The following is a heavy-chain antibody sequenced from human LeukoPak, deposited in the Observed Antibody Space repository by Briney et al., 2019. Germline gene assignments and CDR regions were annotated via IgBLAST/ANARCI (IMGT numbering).Heavy chain of an antibody. CDR2: IYYSGST. CDR1: GGSISSYY. D-gene: IGHD2-15*01. J-gene: IGHJ4*02. CDR3: ARLKVVVAATPDYFDY. V-gene: IGHV4-59*08. Sequence: PSETLSLTCTVSGGSISSYYWSWIRQPPGKGLEWIGYIYYSGSTNYNPSLKSRVTISVDTSKNQFSLKLSSVTAADTAVYYCARLKVVVAATPDYFDYWGQGTLVTVSS.